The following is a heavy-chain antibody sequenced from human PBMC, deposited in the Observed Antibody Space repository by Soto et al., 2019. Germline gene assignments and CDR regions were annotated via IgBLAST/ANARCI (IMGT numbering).Heavy chain of an antibody. CDR1: GGSISSGGYS. D-gene: IGHD4-17*01. CDR3: ARAHYGDYGYGMDV. CDR2: IYHSGYT. Sequence: QLQLQESGSGLVKPSQTLSLTCAVSGGSISSGGYSWSWIRQPPGKGLEWIGYIYHSGYTYYNPSLKSRVHISVDRSRNQSSLKLSSVTAADTAVYYCARAHYGDYGYGMDVWGQGTTVTVSS. J-gene: IGHJ6*02. V-gene: IGHV4-30-2*01.